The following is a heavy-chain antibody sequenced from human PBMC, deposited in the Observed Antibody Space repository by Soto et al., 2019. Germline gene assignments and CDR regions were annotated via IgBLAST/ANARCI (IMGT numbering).Heavy chain of an antibody. J-gene: IGHJ4*02. CDR2: MSGSHDNHNI. CDR1: GFAFDTYV. CDR3: AKCKNSVEGPGVIDY. Sequence: EVQLLESGGGLVLRGGSLRISCVASGFAFDTYVMNWVRQAPGKGLEWVAGMSGSHDNHNIYYIDSVRGRFTISRDTSKCTVYLDLSRLGADDTAVYYCAKCKNSVEGPGVIDYWGQGTLVTVSS. D-gene: IGHD2-2*01. V-gene: IGHV3-23*01.